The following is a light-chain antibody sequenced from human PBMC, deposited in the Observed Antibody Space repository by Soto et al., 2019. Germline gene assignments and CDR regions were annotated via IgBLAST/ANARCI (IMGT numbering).Light chain of an antibody. CDR1: SSNIGAGYD. J-gene: IGLJ2*01. V-gene: IGLV1-40*01. Sequence: QLVLTQPPSVSGAPGQRVTISCTGSSSNIGAGYDVYWYQQLPGTAPKLLIYGNNNRPSGVPDRFSGSKSGTSASLAITGLQAEDEADYYFQSYYSSLLGRKVFGGGTKLTVL. CDR2: GNN. CDR3: QSYYSSLLGRKV.